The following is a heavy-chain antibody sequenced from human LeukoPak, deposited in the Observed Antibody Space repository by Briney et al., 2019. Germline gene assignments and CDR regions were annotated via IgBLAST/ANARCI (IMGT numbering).Heavy chain of an antibody. CDR1: GGSFSGYY. J-gene: IGHJ4*02. CDR3: AREVPGYYDSSGYYQPSYYFDY. Sequence: SETLSLTCAVYGGSFSGYYWSWIRQPPGKGLEWIGYIYYSGNTYYNPSLKSRVTISVDTSKNQFSLKLSSVTAADTAVYYCAREVPGYYDSSGYYQPSYYFDYWGQGTLVTVSS. D-gene: IGHD3-22*01. V-gene: IGHV4-34*01. CDR2: IYYSGNT.